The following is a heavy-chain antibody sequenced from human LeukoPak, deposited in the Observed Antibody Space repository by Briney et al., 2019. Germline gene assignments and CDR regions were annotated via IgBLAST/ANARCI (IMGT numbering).Heavy chain of an antibody. J-gene: IGHJ5*02. CDR3: ARDIRGGDYDILTGYYTVGWFDP. D-gene: IGHD3-9*01. CDR2: IIPIFGTA. V-gene: IGHV1-69*06. CDR1: GGTFSSYA. Sequence: SVKVSCKASGGTFSSYAISWVRQAPGQGLEWMGGIIPIFGTAKYAQRFQGRVTITPDKSTSTAYMELSSLRSEDTAVYYCARDIRGGDYDILTGYYTVGWFDPWGQGTLVTVSS.